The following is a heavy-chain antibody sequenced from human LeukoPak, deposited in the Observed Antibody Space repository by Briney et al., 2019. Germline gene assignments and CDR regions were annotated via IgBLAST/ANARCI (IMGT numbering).Heavy chain of an antibody. CDR1: GFIFRNYA. D-gene: IGHD3-9*01. CDR3: AKWGDYDILTGYYVSDF. J-gene: IGHJ4*02. V-gene: IGHV3-23*01. Sequence: GGSLRLSCAASGFIFRNYAMSWVRQAPGKGLEWVSAITGSGDTTYYADSVRGRFTISRDNSKNTLYVEMNTLRAEDTAVYYCAKWGDYDILTGYYVSDFWGQGTLVTVSS. CDR2: ITGSGDTT.